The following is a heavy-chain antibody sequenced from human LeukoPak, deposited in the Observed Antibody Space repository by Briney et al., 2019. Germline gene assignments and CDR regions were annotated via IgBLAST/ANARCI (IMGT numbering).Heavy chain of an antibody. V-gene: IGHV4-30-4*08. Sequence: SQTLSLTCTVSGGSIGSGDYYWSWIRQPPGKGLEWIGYIYYSGSTYYNPSLKSRVTISVDTSKNQFSLKLSSVTAADTAVYYCARRPDCSSTSCYSFWFDPWGQGTLVTVSS. CDR1: GGSIGSGDYY. CDR2: IYYSGST. D-gene: IGHD2-2*02. J-gene: IGHJ5*02. CDR3: ARRPDCSSTSCYSFWFDP.